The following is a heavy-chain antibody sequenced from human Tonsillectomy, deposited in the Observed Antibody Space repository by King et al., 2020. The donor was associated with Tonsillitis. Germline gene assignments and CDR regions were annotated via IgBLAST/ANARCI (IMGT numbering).Heavy chain of an antibody. CDR3: ARDRGPLLWFGEFRNWFDP. D-gene: IGHD3-10*01. Sequence: VQLVESGGGVVQXGRSLXXSCAASGFTFSSYAVHWVXQAPGKGLEWVAVISYDGINKYYADSVKGRFTISRDNSKNTLYLQMNSLRVEDTAVYYCARDRGPLLWFGEFRNWFDPWGQGTLVTVSS. V-gene: IGHV3-30-3*01. CDR2: ISYDGINK. J-gene: IGHJ5*02. CDR1: GFTFSSYA.